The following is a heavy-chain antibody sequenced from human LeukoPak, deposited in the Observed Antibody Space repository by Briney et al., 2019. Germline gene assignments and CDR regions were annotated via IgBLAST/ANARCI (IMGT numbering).Heavy chain of an antibody. D-gene: IGHD2-2*01. Sequence: PSETLSLTCTVSDVSISNTNYYWGWIRQPPGKGLEWIGSIHYSGSTYYNPSLKSRVTISLDTSKNQFSLKLSSVTAAEAAVYSCATPRYCSSTSWYWYFDLWGRGTLVTVSS. CDR2: IHYSGST. J-gene: IGHJ2*01. CDR3: ATPRYCSSTSWYWYFDL. V-gene: IGHV4-39*07. CDR1: DVSISNTNYY.